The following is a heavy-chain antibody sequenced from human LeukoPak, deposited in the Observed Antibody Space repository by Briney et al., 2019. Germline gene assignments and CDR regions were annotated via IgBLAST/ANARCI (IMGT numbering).Heavy chain of an antibody. CDR2: IIPIFGIA. Sequence: GSSVTVSCKASVGTFSSYAISWVRQAPGQGLEWMGRIIPIFGIANYAQKFQGRVTITADKSTSTAYMELSSLRSEDTAVYYCARGSEMATNGDDWFDPWGQGTLVTVSS. V-gene: IGHV1-69*04. CDR3: ARGSEMATNGDDWFDP. CDR1: VGTFSSYA. D-gene: IGHD5-24*01. J-gene: IGHJ5*02.